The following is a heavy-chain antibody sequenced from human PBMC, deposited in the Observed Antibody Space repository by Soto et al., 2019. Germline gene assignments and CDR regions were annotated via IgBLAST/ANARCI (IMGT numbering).Heavy chain of an antibody. Sequence: PGGSLRLSCAASGFKFDMYYMTWVRQAPGKGLEWVSAISGSGGSTYYADSVKGRFTISRDNSKNTLYLQMNSLRAEDTAVYYCATDIVVVPAANDAFDIWGQGTMVTVSS. CDR3: ATDIVVVPAANDAFDI. V-gene: IGHV3-23*01. D-gene: IGHD2-2*01. CDR1: GFKFDMYY. CDR2: ISGSGGST. J-gene: IGHJ3*02.